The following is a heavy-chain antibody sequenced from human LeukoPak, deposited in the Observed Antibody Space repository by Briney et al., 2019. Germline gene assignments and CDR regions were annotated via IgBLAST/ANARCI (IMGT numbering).Heavy chain of an antibody. J-gene: IGHJ1*01. Sequence: SVEVSCKASGGTFSSYAISWVRQAPGQGLEWMGRIIPILGIANYAQKFQGRVTITADKPTSTAYMELSSLRSEDTAVYYCARAKAYCGGDCAEYFQHWGQGTLVTVSS. CDR2: IIPILGIA. D-gene: IGHD2-21*02. V-gene: IGHV1-69*04. CDR3: ARAKAYCGGDCAEYFQH. CDR1: GGTFSSYA.